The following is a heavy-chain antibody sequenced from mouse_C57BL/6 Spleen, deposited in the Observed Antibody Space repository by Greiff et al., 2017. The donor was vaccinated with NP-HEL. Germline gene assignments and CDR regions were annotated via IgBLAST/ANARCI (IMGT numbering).Heavy chain of an antibody. J-gene: IGHJ4*01. CDR2: INPGSGGT. CDR3: ARDRTDAMDY. D-gene: IGHD2-14*01. CDR1: GYAFTNYL. Sequence: QVQLKESGAELVRPGTSVKVSCKASGYAFTNYLIEWVKQRPGQGLEWIGVINPGSGGTNYNEKFKGKATLTADKSSSTAYMQLSSLTSEDSAVYFCARDRTDAMDYWGQGTSVTVSS. V-gene: IGHV1-54*01.